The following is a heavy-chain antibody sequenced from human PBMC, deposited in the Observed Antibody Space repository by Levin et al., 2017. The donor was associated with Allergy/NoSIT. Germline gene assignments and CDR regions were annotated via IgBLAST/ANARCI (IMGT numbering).Heavy chain of an antibody. V-gene: IGHV3-23*01. J-gene: IGHJ5*02. CDR3: AKSPDVAFNWFDP. CDR2: ITDTGGST. CDR1: GFPFSIYG. Sequence: TGGSLRLSCAASGFPFSIYGMSWVRQAPGKGLEWVSAITDTGGSTYYADSVRGRFTISRDNSKNTLHLQMNSLRAEDTAVYYCAKSPDVAFNWFDPWGQGTLVTVSS.